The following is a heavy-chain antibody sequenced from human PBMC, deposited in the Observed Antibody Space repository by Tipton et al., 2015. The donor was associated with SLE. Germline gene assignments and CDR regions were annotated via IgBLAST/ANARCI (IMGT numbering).Heavy chain of an antibody. J-gene: IGHJ5*01. D-gene: IGHD7-27*01. CDR2: IYYSGST. Sequence: TLSLTCTVSGGSISSGGYYWSWIRQRPGKGLEWIGYIYYSGSTYYNPSLKSRVTISVDTAKNQFSLKLSSVTAADTAVYYCAREGVNWGRDWFDSWGQGTLVTVSS. CDR1: GGSISSGGYY. V-gene: IGHV4-31*03. CDR3: AREGVNWGRDWFDS.